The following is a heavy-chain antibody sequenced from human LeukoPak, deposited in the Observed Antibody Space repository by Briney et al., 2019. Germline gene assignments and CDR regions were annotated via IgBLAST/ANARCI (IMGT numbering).Heavy chain of an antibody. V-gene: IGHV3-7*03. CDR3: ARGLDYYDSSGYYSNYYYYYMDV. CDR1: GFSFTTYW. Sequence: GESLRLSCAASGFSFTTYWMGWVRQAPGKGLEWVANIKQDGSEKYYVDSVKGRFTISRDNAKNSLYLQMNSLRAEDTAVYYCARGLDYYDSSGYYSNYYYYYMDVWGKGTTVTVSS. CDR2: IKQDGSEK. D-gene: IGHD3-22*01. J-gene: IGHJ6*03.